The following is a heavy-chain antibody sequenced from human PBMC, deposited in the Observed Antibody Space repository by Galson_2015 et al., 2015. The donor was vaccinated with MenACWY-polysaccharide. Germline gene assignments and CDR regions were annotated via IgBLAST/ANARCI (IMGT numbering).Heavy chain of an antibody. Sequence: SVKVSCKASGYAFTNFATHWVRQAPGQGLEWMGWINAGNGDTKYSQKFQGRVTLIVDTSATTAYMQLSSLRPEDTALYYCARGYVRVSHRPDYWGQGTLVTVSS. CDR3: ARGYVRVSHRPDY. CDR2: INAGNGDT. D-gene: IGHD3-10*02. V-gene: IGHV1-3*01. CDR1: GYAFTNFA. J-gene: IGHJ4*02.